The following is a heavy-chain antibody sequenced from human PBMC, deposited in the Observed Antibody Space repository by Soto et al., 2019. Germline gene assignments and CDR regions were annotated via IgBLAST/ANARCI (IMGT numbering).Heavy chain of an antibody. V-gene: IGHV3-23*01. CDR2: ISAASGST. D-gene: IGHD2-15*01. CDR1: SRFA. Sequence: SRFARSGGCRAPGRGLEWVSSISAASGSTYYADSVKGSFTISRDNSRSTLYLKSSSLRAEDSAMYSCAKAESCSSGGWYASFDSCGKRTQGTFSS. CDR3: AKAESCSSGGWYASFDS. J-gene: IGHJ4*02.